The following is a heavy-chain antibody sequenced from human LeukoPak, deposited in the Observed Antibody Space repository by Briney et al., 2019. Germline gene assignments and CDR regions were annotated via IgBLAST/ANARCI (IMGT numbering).Heavy chain of an antibody. Sequence: SETLSLTCTVSGGSISSYYWSWIRQPPGKGLEWIGYIYYSGSTNYNPSLKSRVTISVDTSKNQFSLKPSSVTAADTAVYYCARQHDYVWGSYPKSWFDPWGQGTLVTVSS. CDR2: IYYSGST. CDR1: GGSISSYY. V-gene: IGHV4-59*08. CDR3: ARQHDYVWGSYPKSWFDP. D-gene: IGHD3-16*02. J-gene: IGHJ5*02.